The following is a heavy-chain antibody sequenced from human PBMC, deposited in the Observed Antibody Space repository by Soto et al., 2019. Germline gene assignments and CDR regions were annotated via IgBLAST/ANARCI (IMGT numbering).Heavy chain of an antibody. J-gene: IGHJ6*02. CDR2: ISGSGGST. CDR3: AKAGFPGHYSSSWFTPTTSIAVAGVLGPGFSASLSYYYYYGMDV. V-gene: IGHV3-23*01. Sequence: PGGSLRLSCAASGFTFSSYAMSWVRQAPGKGLEWVSAISGSGGSTYYADSVKGRFTISRDNSKNTLYLQMNSLRAEDTAVYYCAKAGFPGHYSSSWFTPTTSIAVAGVLGPGFSASLSYYYYYGMDVWGQGTTVTVSS. D-gene: IGHD6-13*01. CDR1: GFTFSSYA.